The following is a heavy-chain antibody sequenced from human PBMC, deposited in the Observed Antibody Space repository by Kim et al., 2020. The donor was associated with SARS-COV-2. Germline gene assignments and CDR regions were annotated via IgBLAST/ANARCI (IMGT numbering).Heavy chain of an antibody. J-gene: IGHJ5*02. CDR3: AREFSTGYYPNWFDP. CDR1: GFTVSSNY. Sequence: GGSLRLSCAASGFTVSSNYMSWVRQAPGKGLEWVSVIYSDGSTDYADSVKGRFTISRDNSKNTLYLQMNSLRAEDTAVYYCAREFSTGYYPNWFDPWGRG. V-gene: IGHV3-53*01. D-gene: IGHD3-9*01. CDR2: IYSDGST.